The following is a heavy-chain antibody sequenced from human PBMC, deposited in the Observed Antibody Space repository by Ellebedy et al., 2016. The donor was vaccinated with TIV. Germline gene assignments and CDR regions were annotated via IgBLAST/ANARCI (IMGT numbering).Heavy chain of an antibody. CDR1: GFTFSSYW. D-gene: IGHD3-3*01. CDR3: ARGITIFGVVIPYYYYYYGMDV. V-gene: IGHV3-7*01. CDR2: IKQDGSEK. Sequence: GGSLRLXCAASGFTFSSYWMSWVRQAPGKGLEWVANIKQDGSEKYYVDSVKGRFTISRDNAKNSLYLQMNSLRAEDTAVYYCARGITIFGVVIPYYYYYYGMDVWGQGTTVTVSS. J-gene: IGHJ6*02.